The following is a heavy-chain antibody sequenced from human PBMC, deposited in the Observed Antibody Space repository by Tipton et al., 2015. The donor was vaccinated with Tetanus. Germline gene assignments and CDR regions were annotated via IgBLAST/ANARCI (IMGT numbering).Heavy chain of an antibody. Sequence: QSGAEVKKPGSSVKVSCKPSGGTFRSHAISWVRQAPGQGLEWLGGIIPISGKTDYAQKFQGRVTMTRDTSISTAYMELSSLRSDDTAFYYCARALIGVTAIPALGYWGQGTLISVSS. CDR3: ARALIGVTAIPALGY. V-gene: IGHV1-69*05. J-gene: IGHJ4*02. CDR1: GGTFRSHA. D-gene: IGHD2-21*02. CDR2: IIPISGKT.